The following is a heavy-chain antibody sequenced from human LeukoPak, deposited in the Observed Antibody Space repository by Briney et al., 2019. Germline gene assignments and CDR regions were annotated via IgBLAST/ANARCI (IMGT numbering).Heavy chain of an antibody. CDR3: AKGGSGWSWFDY. J-gene: IGHJ4*02. CDR1: GFTVSSYY. D-gene: IGHD6-19*01. CDR2: IYSGGST. V-gene: IGHV3-53*01. Sequence: GGSLRLSCAASGFTVSSYYMSWVRQAPGKGLEWVSIIYSGGSTYYADSVKGRFTISRDNSKNTLYLQMNSLRAEDTAVYYCAKGGSGWSWFDYWGQGTLVTVSS.